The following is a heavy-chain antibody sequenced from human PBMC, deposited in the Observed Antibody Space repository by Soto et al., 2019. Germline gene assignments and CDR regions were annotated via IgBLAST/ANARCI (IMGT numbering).Heavy chain of an antibody. D-gene: IGHD2-15*01. V-gene: IGHV5-51*01. CDR2: IYPGDSDT. J-gene: IGHJ6*02. Sequence: GGSLKISCKGSGYSFTSYWIGWVRQMPGKGLEWMGIIYPGDSDTRYSPSFQGQVTISADKSISTAYLQWSSLKASDTAMYYCARLDLPGYGGKSPGYGMDVWGQGTTVTVSS. CDR1: GYSFTSYW. CDR3: ARLDLPGYGGKSPGYGMDV.